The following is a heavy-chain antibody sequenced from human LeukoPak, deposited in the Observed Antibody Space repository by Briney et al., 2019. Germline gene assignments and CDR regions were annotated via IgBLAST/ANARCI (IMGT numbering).Heavy chain of an antibody. Sequence: ASVKVSCKVSGYTLTELSRHWVRQAPGKELEWMGGFDPEDGETIYAQKFQGRVTMTEDTSTDTAYMELSSLRSEDTAVYYCAAARITMIVVVHPNWFDPWGQGTLVTVSS. CDR2: FDPEDGET. V-gene: IGHV1-24*01. D-gene: IGHD3-22*01. CDR3: AAARITMIVVVHPNWFDP. CDR1: GYTLTELS. J-gene: IGHJ5*02.